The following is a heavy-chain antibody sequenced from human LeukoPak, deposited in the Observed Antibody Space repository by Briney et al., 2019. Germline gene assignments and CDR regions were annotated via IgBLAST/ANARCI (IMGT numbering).Heavy chain of an antibody. D-gene: IGHD2-2*01. CDR1: GYTFTGYY. CDR2: INPNSGGT. J-gene: IGHJ4*02. CDR3: ARRRGGTYCSSTSCSVALDY. Sequence: ASVKVSCKASGYTFTGYYMHWVRQAPGQGLEWMGWINPNSGGTNYAQKFQGRVTMTRDTSISTAYMELSRLRSDDTAVYYCARRRGGTYCSSTSCSVALDYWGQGTLVTVSS. V-gene: IGHV1-2*02.